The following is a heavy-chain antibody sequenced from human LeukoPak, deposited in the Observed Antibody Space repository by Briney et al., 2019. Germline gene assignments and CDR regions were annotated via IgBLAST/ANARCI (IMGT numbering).Heavy chain of an antibody. D-gene: IGHD1-26*01. V-gene: IGHV4-4*07. CDR3: AREARGGSTYFDN. Sequence: SETLSLPCTVSGGPFSGYFWPGTRGPAGRGREGIGRIYSSGSTNYNLSLKSRVTMSVDTSKNQFSLRLSSVTAADTAVYYCAREARGGSTYFDNWGQGTLVTVSS. J-gene: IGHJ4*02. CDR2: IYSSGST. CDR1: GGPFSGYF.